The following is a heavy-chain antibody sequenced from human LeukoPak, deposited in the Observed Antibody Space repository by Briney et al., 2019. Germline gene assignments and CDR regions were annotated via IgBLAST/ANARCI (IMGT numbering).Heavy chain of an antibody. CDR3: ARDRAVAGLCDY. Sequence: GRSLRLSCAASGFTFSTYWMTWVRQPPGKGLEWVAHINHDGSEKYYVDSVKGRFTISRDNAKNSLYLQMNSLRVEDTAVYYCARDRAVAGLCDYWGQGTLVTVSS. CDR1: GFTFSTYW. D-gene: IGHD6-19*01. J-gene: IGHJ4*02. V-gene: IGHV3-7*01. CDR2: INHDGSEK.